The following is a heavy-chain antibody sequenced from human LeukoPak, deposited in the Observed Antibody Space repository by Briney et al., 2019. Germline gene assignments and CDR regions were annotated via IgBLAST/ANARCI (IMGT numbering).Heavy chain of an antibody. J-gene: IGHJ4*02. D-gene: IGHD2-15*01. V-gene: IGHV3-64D*09. CDR3: VKDKYPVVVAATLDY. CDR1: GFTFSNYA. Sequence: PGGSLRLSCSASGFTFSNYAMHWVRQAPGKGLEYVSDISSNGGITYYADSVKGRFTVSRDNSKNMLYLQMNSLGAEDTAVYYCVKDKYPVVVAATLDYWGQGILVTVSS. CDR2: ISSNGGIT.